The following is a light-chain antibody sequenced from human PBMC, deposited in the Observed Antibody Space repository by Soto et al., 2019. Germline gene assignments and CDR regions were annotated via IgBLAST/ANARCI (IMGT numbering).Light chain of an antibody. Sequence: QTALTQPASVSGSPGQSLTISCTGTNSDVGAYNYVSWYQQHPGKPPQLLIYQVTNRPSGVSDRFSGSKSGGTASLTISGLQAEEEADYYCIPDTSGGIVVFGGGTKLTVL. CDR2: QVT. CDR1: NSDVGAYNY. CDR3: IPDTSGGIVV. J-gene: IGLJ2*01. V-gene: IGLV2-14*01.